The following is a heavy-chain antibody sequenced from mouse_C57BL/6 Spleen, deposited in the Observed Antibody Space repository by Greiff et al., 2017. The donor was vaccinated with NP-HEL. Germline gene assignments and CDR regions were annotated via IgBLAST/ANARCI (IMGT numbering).Heavy chain of an antibody. V-gene: IGHV1-59*01. CDR3: ARGDSSSFAY. Sequence: QVQLQQPGAELVRPGTSVKLSCKASGYTFTSYWMHWVKQRPGQGLEWIGVIDPSDSYTNYNQKFKGKATLTVDTSSSTAYMQLSSLTSEDSAVYYCARGDSSSFAYWGQGTLVTVSA. D-gene: IGHD1-1*01. CDR2: IDPSDSYT. CDR1: GYTFTSYW. J-gene: IGHJ3*01.